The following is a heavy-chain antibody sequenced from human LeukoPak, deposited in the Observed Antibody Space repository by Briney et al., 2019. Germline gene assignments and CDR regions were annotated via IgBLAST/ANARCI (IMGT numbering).Heavy chain of an antibody. CDR3: AKGALTAMATVGYFDY. CDR1: GFTFSSYA. V-gene: IGHV3-23*01. CDR2: ISGSGGST. J-gene: IGHJ4*02. Sequence: GGSLRLSCAASGFTFSSYAMSWVRQAPGKGLEWVSAISGSGGSTYYADSVKGRFTISRYNSKNTLYLQMNSLRAEDTAVYYCAKGALTAMATVGYFDYWGQGTLVTVSS. D-gene: IGHD5-18*01.